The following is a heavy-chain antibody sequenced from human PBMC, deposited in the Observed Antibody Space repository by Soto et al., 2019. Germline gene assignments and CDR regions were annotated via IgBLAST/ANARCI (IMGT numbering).Heavy chain of an antibody. Sequence: GGSLRLSCAASGFTFSSYGMHWVRQAPGKGLEWVAVIWYDGSNKYYADSVKGRFTISRDNSKNTLYLQMNSLRAEDTAVHYCASFLRPFDWSYYFDDWGQGTLVTVSS. CDR2: IWYDGSNK. CDR3: ASFLRPFDWSYYFDD. CDR1: GFTFSSYG. D-gene: IGHD3-9*01. J-gene: IGHJ4*02. V-gene: IGHV3-33*01.